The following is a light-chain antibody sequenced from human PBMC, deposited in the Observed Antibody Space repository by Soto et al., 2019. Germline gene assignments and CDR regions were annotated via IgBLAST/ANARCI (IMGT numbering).Light chain of an antibody. CDR2: KAS. CDR1: QSISSW. CDR3: QQYNSYWT. J-gene: IGKJ1*01. V-gene: IGKV1-5*03. Sequence: EIQMTQSPSTLSASVGDRVTITCRASQSISSWLAWYQQKPGKAPKLLIYKASSLESGVPSRFSGSGSGTEFTLTISSLQPDDFATYYYQQYNSYWTFGQGTKVEIK.